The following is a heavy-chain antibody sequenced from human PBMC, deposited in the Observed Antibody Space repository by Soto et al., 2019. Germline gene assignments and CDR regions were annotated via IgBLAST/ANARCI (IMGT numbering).Heavy chain of an antibody. CDR1: GDSMTSSSDY. Sequence: PSETLSLACTVSGDSMTSSSDYWGWIRQPPGKGLEWIGSIYYSERTSYNSGSTYYSPSLKSRVTISGDTSKSQFSLNLSSVTAADTAVYYCARHTRNQFDPWGQGTLVTVSS. J-gene: IGHJ5*02. CDR3: ARHTRNQFDP. V-gene: IGHV4-39*01. CDR2: IYYSERTSYNSGST.